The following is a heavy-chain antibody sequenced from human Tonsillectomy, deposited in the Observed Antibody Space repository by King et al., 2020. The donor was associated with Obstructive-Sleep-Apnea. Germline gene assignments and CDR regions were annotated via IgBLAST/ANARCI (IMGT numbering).Heavy chain of an antibody. Sequence: QLVQSGGGVVQPGRSLRLSCAASGFTFSSYAMHWVRQAPGKGLEWVAVISYDGSNKYYTDSVKGRFTISRDNSKNTLYLQMNSLRAEDTAVYYCARVEDIVVVPAAKDFYYGLDVWGQGTTVTVSS. V-gene: IGHV3-30-3*01. CDR2: ISYDGSNK. CDR3: ARVEDIVVVPAAKDFYYGLDV. CDR1: GFTFSSYA. J-gene: IGHJ6*02. D-gene: IGHD2-2*01.